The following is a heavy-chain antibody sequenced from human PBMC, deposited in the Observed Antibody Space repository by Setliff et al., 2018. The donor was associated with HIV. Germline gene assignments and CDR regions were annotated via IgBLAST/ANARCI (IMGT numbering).Heavy chain of an antibody. CDR3: ASRVYYYDSNNFLREEGFDP. CDR2: IHYNEKT. D-gene: IGHD3-22*01. V-gene: IGHV4-39*01. Sequence: PSETLSLTCTVSGGSASNSRYYWAWIRQPPGKGLEYIGSIHYNEKTYYSPSPKSRVTISIDTSKNQFSLNLTSVTAADTAVYYCASRVYYYDSNNFLREEGFDPWGQGTLVTVSS. J-gene: IGHJ5*02. CDR1: GGSASNSRYY.